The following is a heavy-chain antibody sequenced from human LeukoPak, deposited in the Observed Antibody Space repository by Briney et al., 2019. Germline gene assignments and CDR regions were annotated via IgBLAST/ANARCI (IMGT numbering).Heavy chain of an antibody. CDR2: INPIAGIT. Sequence: ASVKVSCKASGYTFTSHYVHWVRQAPGQGLEWMAIINPIAGITNYAQKFQGRVTVTADESTSTAYMELSSLRSEDTAVYYCARDPGHSGSQNWGQGTLVTVSS. D-gene: IGHD1-26*01. V-gene: IGHV1-46*01. CDR3: ARDPGHSGSQN. J-gene: IGHJ4*02. CDR1: GYTFTSHY.